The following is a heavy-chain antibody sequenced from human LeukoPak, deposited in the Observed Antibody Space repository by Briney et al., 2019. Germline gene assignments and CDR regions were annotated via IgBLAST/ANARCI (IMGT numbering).Heavy chain of an antibody. D-gene: IGHD3-3*02. Sequence: SETLSLTCAVSGGSITSNNWWSWVRRPPGKGLEWIGEIYHSGSTNYNPSLKSRVTISVDKSKNQFSLKLSSVTAADTAVYYCARDRYISNWFFDHWGQGTPVTVSS. CDR3: ARDRYISNWFFDH. J-gene: IGHJ4*02. CDR1: GGSITSNNW. V-gene: IGHV4-4*02. CDR2: IYHSGST.